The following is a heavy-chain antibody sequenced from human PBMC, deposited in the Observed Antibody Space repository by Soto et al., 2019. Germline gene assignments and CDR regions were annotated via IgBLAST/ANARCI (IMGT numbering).Heavy chain of an antibody. J-gene: IGHJ4*02. CDR3: AKDMGSGSYYPFDY. Sequence: GGSLRLSCAASGFTFDDYAMHWVRQAPGKGLKWVSLISGDGGSTYYADSVKGRFTISRDNSKNSLYLQMNSLRTEDTALYYCAKDMGSGSYYPFDYWGQGTLVTVSS. V-gene: IGHV3-43*02. CDR2: ISGDGGST. CDR1: GFTFDDYA. D-gene: IGHD3-10*01.